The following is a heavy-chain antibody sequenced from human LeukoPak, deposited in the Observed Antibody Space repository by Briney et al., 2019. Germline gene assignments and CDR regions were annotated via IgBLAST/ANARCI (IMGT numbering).Heavy chain of an antibody. V-gene: IGHV4-34*01. J-gene: IGHJ4*02. D-gene: IGHD3-22*01. CDR1: GGSFSGYY. Sequence: SSETLSLNCAVYGGSFSGYYWSWIRQPPGKGLEWIGEINHSGSTNYNPSLKSRVTISVDTSKNQFSLKLSSVTAADTAVYYCARGRHYYDSSGYYPSDYWGQGTLVTVSS. CDR2: INHSGST. CDR3: ARGRHYYDSSGYYPSDY.